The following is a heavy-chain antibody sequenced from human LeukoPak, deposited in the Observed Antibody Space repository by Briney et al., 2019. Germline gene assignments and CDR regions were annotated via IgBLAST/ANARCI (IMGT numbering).Heavy chain of an antibody. J-gene: IGHJ4*02. V-gene: IGHV1-18*01. CDR1: GYIFTNYA. CDR3: ARVRNSGFRYVDS. D-gene: IGHD5-12*01. Sequence: ASVKVSCKASGYIFTNYAISWVRQAPGQGLEWVGWISAYNGNTNYAQKLQGRVTMITDTSTSTAYMDLRSLRSDDTAVYYCARVRNSGFRYVDSWGQGTLVTVSS. CDR2: ISAYNGNT.